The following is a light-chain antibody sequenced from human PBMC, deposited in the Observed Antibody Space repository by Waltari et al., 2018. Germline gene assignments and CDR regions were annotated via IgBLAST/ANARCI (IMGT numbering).Light chain of an antibody. CDR3: QQSYSFPYT. CDR2: AAS. V-gene: IGKV1-39*01. J-gene: IGKJ2*01. Sequence: DIRMTQSPSSLSASLGDRVTITCRASQTISNYLNWYQQEPGKAPNLLIFAASSLQSGVPSRFSGSGSGTDFTLTISSLQPEDFATYYCQQSYSFPYTFGQGTKLEI. CDR1: QTISNY.